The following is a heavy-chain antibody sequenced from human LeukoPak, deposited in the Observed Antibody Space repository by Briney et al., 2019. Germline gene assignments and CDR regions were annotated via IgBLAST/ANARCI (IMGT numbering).Heavy chain of an antibody. Sequence: GGSLRLSCAASGFTFSSYAMSWVRQAPGKGLEWVSAISGSGGSTYYADSVKGRFTISKDNSKNTLYLQMNSLRAEDTAVYYCTSSGWYSEYYFDYWGQGTLVTVFS. CDR3: TSSGWYSEYYFDY. J-gene: IGHJ4*02. CDR2: ISGSGGST. CDR1: GFTFSSYA. D-gene: IGHD6-19*01. V-gene: IGHV3-23*01.